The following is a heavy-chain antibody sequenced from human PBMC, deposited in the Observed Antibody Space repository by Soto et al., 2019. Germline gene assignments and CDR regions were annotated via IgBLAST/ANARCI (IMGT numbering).Heavy chain of an antibody. CDR3: TTVTVIDVRSDF. J-gene: IGHJ4*02. V-gene: IGHV3-15*01. CDR2: IKTKAEGGTT. Sequence: GGSLRLSCAASGFTLSNAYMSWVRQAAGKGLEWVGRIKTKAEGGTTDYAAPVKGRFTISRDDSKNTLYLQMNSLKTEDTAVYYCTTVTVIDVRSDFWGQGILVTVSS. D-gene: IGHD4-17*01. CDR1: GFTLSNAY.